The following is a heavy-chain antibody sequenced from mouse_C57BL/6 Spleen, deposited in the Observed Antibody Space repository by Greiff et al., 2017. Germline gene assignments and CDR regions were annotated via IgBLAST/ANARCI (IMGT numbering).Heavy chain of an antibody. CDR1: GYTFTSYW. D-gene: IGHD2-2*01. CDR2: IYPGSGST. CDR3: AKYGYDVQAWFAY. V-gene: IGHV1-55*01. J-gene: IGHJ3*01. Sequence: QVQLQQPGAELVKPGASVKMSCKASGYTFTSYWITWVKQRPGQGLEWIGDIYPGSGSTNYNEKFKSKATLSVDTSSSTAYMQLSSLTSEDSAVYYCAKYGYDVQAWFAYWRPGTLVTVSA.